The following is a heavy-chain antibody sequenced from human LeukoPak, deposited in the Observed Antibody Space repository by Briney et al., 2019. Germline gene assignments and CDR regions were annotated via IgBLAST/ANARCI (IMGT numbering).Heavy chain of an antibody. CDR3: AGRGLTTGWTFDY. CDR2: IHISGRT. CDR1: GGSISTYY. Sequence: SETLSLTRSVSGGSISTYYWSWIRQPAEKGLEWIAQIHISGRTDLNPSLKSRVSISMDTPNNQFSLMINSVTAADTAIYYCAGRGLTTGWTFDYWGHGTQVTVSS. V-gene: IGHV4-4*07. D-gene: IGHD6-19*01. J-gene: IGHJ4*01.